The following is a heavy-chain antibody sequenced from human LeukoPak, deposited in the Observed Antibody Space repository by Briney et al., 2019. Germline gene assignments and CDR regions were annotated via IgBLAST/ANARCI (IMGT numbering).Heavy chain of an antibody. Sequence: SETLSLTCAVYGGSFSGYYWSWIRQPPGKGLEWIGEINHSGSTNYNPSFKSRVTISVDTSKNQFSLKLSSVTAADTAVYYCARGSRSLSGFVDMDVWGKGTTVTVSS. J-gene: IGHJ6*03. CDR3: ARGSRSLSGFVDMDV. D-gene: IGHD6-19*01. CDR1: GGSFSGYY. V-gene: IGHV4-34*01. CDR2: INHSGST.